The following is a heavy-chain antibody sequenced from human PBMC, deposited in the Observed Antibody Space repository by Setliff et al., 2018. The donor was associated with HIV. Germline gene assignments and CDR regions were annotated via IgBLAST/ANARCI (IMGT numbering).Heavy chain of an antibody. V-gene: IGHV4-38-2*01. CDR3: ARLSVGRDYSYGMDV. D-gene: IGHD2-15*01. Sequence: PSETLSLTCAVSGYSISIGYYWGWIRQPPGKGLEWIGNIYHSGSTYYNPSLKSRVTISVDTSKNRFSLKLSSVTAADTAVYYCARLSVGRDYSYGMDVWGQGTTVTVSS. J-gene: IGHJ6*02. CDR2: IYHSGST. CDR1: GYSISIGYY.